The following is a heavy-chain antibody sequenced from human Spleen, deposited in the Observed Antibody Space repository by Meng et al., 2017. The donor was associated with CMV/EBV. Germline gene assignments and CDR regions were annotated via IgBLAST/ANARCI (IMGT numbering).Heavy chain of an antibody. CDR1: GFAFGGYV. J-gene: IGHJ6*02. V-gene: IGHV3-30-3*01. Sequence: GESLKISCAASGFAFGGYVMHWVRQAPGQGLEWVALLSYDGNNEYYADSVKGRFTISRDNSKNTLYLQMNSLRAEDTAVYYCARVSCSSTSCYPTEYGMDVWGQGTTVTVSS. D-gene: IGHD2-2*01. CDR3: ARVSCSSTSCYPTEYGMDV. CDR2: LSYDGNNE.